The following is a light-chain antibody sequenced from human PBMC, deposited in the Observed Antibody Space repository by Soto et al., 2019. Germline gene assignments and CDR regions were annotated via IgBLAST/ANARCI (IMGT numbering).Light chain of an antibody. CDR3: QQYNNWTLT. Sequence: EIVMTQSTATLSVSPGERDTLSCRACQSVSSNFAWYQQKPGQAPRLLIYHASTRATGIPSRFSGSGSGTEFTLTISSLQSEEVAVYYGQQYNNWTLTVGGGTKVEIK. CDR2: HAS. J-gene: IGKJ4*01. CDR1: QSVSSN. V-gene: IGKV3-15*01.